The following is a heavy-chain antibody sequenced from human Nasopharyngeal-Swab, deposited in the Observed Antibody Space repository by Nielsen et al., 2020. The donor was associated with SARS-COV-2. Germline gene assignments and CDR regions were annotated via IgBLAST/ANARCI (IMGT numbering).Heavy chain of an antibody. CDR1: GGFINSYY. Sequence: SETLSLTCTVSGGFINSYYWSWIRQPPRRGLEWIGYIYCSGSTNYNPSLKSRVTISLDTSKNQFSLKLSSVAAADSAVYYCARDTRRGGVDYWGQGTLVTVSS. J-gene: IGHJ4*02. CDR3: ARDTRRGGVDY. CDR2: IYCSGST. V-gene: IGHV4-59*01. D-gene: IGHD2-15*01.